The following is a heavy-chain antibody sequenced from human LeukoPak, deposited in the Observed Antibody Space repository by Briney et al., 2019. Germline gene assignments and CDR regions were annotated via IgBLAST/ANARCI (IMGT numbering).Heavy chain of an antibody. J-gene: IGHJ5*02. CDR3: ARVIVVVPPTNIWFDP. CDR2: MNPNSGNT. Sequence: GASVKVSCKASGYTFTSYDINWVRQATGQGLEWMGWMNPNSGNTGYAQKFQGRVTMTRNTSISTAYMELSSLRSEDTAVYYCARVIVVVPPTNIWFDPWGQGTLVTVSS. V-gene: IGHV1-8*01. D-gene: IGHD2-2*01. CDR1: GYTFTSYD.